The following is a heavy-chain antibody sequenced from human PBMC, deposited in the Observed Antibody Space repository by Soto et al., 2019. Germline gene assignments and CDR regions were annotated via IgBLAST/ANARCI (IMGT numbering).Heavy chain of an antibody. CDR3: ARRGAAGGTAWFRP. CDR2: INPSGGST. Sequence: QVQLVQSGAEVKKPGASVKVSCKASGYTFTSYYMHWVRQAPGQGLEWMGIINPSGGSTSYAQKFQGRVTMPRDKATSTVHMELSSLRSGDPAVYYCARRGAAGGTAWFRPWGQGTLVTVSS. CDR1: GYTFTSYY. D-gene: IGHD6-13*01. J-gene: IGHJ5*02. V-gene: IGHV1-46*01.